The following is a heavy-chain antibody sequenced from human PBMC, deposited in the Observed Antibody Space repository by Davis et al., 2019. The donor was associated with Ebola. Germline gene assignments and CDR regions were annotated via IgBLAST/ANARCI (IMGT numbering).Heavy chain of an antibody. CDR1: GGSFSGYY. Sequence: TLSLTCAVYGGSFSGYYWSWIRQPPGKALEWLALIDWDDDKYYNTSLKTRLTISKDTSKNQVVLTMTNMDPVDTATYYCARILGWGSQGYWYFDLWGRGTLVTVSS. J-gene: IGHJ2*01. D-gene: IGHD6-19*01. CDR3: ARILGWGSQGYWYFDL. V-gene: IGHV2-70*01. CDR2: IDWDDDK.